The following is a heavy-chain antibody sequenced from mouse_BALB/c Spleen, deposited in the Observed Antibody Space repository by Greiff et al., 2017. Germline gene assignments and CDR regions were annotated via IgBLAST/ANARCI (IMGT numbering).Heavy chain of an antibody. CDR1: GYTFTSYT. Sequence: VKLQESGAELARPGASVKMSCKASGYTFTSYTMHWVKQRPGQGLEWIGYINPSSGYTNYNQKFKDKATLTADKSSSTAYMQLSSLTSEDSAVYYCARWLLPLYYYAMDYWGQGTSVTVSS. J-gene: IGHJ4*01. V-gene: IGHV1-4*01. D-gene: IGHD2-3*01. CDR2: INPSSGYT. CDR3: ARWLLPLYYYAMDY.